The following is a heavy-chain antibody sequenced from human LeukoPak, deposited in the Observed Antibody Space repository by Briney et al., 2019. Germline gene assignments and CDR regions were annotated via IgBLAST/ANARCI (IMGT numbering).Heavy chain of an antibody. V-gene: IGHV3-21*01. CDR3: ARETYDSSGYYYFH. Sequence: GGSLRLSCAASGLTFSSYSMNWVRQAPGKGLEWVSSISSSSSYIYYADSVKGRFTISRDNAKNSLYLQMNSLRAEDTAVYYCARETYDSSGYYYFHWGQGTLVTVSS. CDR1: GLTFSSYS. D-gene: IGHD3-22*01. CDR2: ISSSSSYI. J-gene: IGHJ4*02.